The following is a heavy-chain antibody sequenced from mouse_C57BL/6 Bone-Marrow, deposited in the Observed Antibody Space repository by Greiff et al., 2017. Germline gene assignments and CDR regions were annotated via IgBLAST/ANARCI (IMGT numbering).Heavy chain of an antibody. V-gene: IGHV5-4*01. D-gene: IGHD1-1*01. CDR1: GFTFSSYA. CDR3: ARIPYYYGSSPWYFDV. Sequence: EVQLVESGGGLVKPGGSLKLSCAASGFTFSSYAMSWVRQTPEKRLEWVATISDGGSYTYYPANVKGRFTISRDNAKNNLYLQLSHLKSEDTAMYYCARIPYYYGSSPWYFDVWGTGTTVTVSS. J-gene: IGHJ1*03. CDR2: ISDGGSYT.